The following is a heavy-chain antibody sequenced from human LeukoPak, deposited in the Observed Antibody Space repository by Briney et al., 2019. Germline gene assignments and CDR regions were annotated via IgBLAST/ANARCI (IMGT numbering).Heavy chain of an antibody. CDR2: IYYSGST. J-gene: IGHJ6*02. D-gene: IGHD6-19*01. CDR1: GRSLSSYY. V-gene: IGHV4-59*08. CDR3: ARSIVVAGIVSDFYYYGMDV. Sequence: SETLSLTCTVSGRSLSSYYWSWIRQPPGKGLEWIGYIYYSGSTNYNPSLKRRVTISVHTSKKQFSLKLSSVTAADTAVYFCARSIVVAGIVSDFYYYGMDVWGQGTTVTVSS.